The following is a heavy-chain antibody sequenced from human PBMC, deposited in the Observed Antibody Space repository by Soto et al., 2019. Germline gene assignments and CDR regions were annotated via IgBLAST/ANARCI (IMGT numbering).Heavy chain of an antibody. Sequence: TLSLTCTVSGGSLSGGDNYWSWIRHLPGKGLEWIGHIHYGGSTYYSPSFKSRVTLSVDTSKSQFSLNLTSVTAADTAVYFCARESGPGSFDWFDAWGQGTPVTVSS. J-gene: IGHJ5*02. CDR2: IHYGGST. CDR3: ARESGPGSFDWFDA. D-gene: IGHD3-10*01. V-gene: IGHV4-30-4*01. CDR1: GGSLSGGDNY.